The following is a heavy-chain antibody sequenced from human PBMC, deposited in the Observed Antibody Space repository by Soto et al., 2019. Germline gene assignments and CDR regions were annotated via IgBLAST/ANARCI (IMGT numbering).Heavy chain of an antibody. CDR2: ISAYNGNT. CDR1: GYTFTSYG. CDR3: ARDGCPRGVCYRGYYYYYMDV. Sequence: ASVKVSCKASGYTFTSYGISWVRQAPGQGLEWMGWISAYNGNTNYAQKLQGRVTMTTDTSTSTAYMELRSLRSDDTAVYYCARDGCPRGVCYRGYYYYYMDVWGKGTTVTVSS. D-gene: IGHD2-8*01. J-gene: IGHJ6*03. V-gene: IGHV1-18*01.